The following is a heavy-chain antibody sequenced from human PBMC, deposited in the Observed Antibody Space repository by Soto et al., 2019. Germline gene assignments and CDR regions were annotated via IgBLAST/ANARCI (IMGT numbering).Heavy chain of an antibody. CDR2: IRSKPQTYTT. V-gene: IGHV3-73*01. D-gene: IGHD6-13*01. CDR1: GLTFIGSN. Sequence: EVQLVESGGGLVQPGGSLKLSCAASGLTFIGSNIHWVRQASGKGLEWVGLIRSKPQTYTTVYGESLKGRFTISRDDSKNTAYLQMNSLKTEDTAVYFCARGYPHYFDYWGQGTLVAVSS. CDR3: ARGYPHYFDY. J-gene: IGHJ4*02.